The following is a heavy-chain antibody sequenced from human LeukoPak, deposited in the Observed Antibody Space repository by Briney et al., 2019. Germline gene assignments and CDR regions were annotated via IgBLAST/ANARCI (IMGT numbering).Heavy chain of an antibody. CDR1: GFTFSSHA. V-gene: IGHV3-30-3*01. D-gene: IGHD5-24*01. CDR2: ISHDGGYQ. Sequence: GGSLRLSCAASGFTFSSHAMHWVRQAPGEGLKWVAVISHDGGYQDYADSVNGRFTISRDNPRNTLYLQMNSLRSEDTAVYYCAWELTKRYDSWGQGTLVTVSS. J-gene: IGHJ4*02. CDR3: AWELTKRYDS.